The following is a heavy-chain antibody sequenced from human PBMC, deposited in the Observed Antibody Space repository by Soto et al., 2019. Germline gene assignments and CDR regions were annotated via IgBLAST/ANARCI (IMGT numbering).Heavy chain of an antibody. CDR1: GFTFSSYA. CDR2: ISGSGGST. V-gene: IGHV3-23*01. CDR3: AKKGGPFYSSSWYYFDY. Sequence: GGSLRLSXAASGFTFSSYAMSWVRQAPGKGLEWVSAISGSGGSTYYADSVKGRFTISRDNSKNTLYLQMNSLRAEDTAVYYCAKKGGPFYSSSWYYFDYWGQGTLVTVSS. J-gene: IGHJ4*02. D-gene: IGHD6-13*01.